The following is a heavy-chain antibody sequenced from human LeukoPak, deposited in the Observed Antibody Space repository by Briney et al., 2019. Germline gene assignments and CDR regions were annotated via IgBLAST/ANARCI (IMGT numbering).Heavy chain of an antibody. Sequence: GGSLRLSCAASGFTFSSYIMNWVRQAPGKGLEWVSSISSSSSYIYYADSVKGRFTISRDNAKNSLYLQMNSLRAEDTAVYYCARELDLLLPDYWGQGTLVTVSS. V-gene: IGHV3-21*01. J-gene: IGHJ4*02. CDR2: ISSSSSYI. CDR3: ARELDLLLPDY. CDR1: GFTFSSYI. D-gene: IGHD2-15*01.